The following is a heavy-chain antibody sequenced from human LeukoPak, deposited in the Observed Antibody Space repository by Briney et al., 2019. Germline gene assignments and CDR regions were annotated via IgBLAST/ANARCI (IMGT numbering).Heavy chain of an antibody. CDR3: AKDIAQGYTFGSIEQDY. Sequence: PGGSLRLSCAASGFTFSSYAMSWVRQAPGKGLEWVSAISGSGGSTYYADSVKGRFTISRDNSKDTLSLQMNSLRAEDTPVYYCAKDIAQGYTFGSIEQDYWGQGTLVTVSS. CDR1: GFTFSSYA. V-gene: IGHV3-23*01. CDR2: ISGSGGST. D-gene: IGHD5-18*01. J-gene: IGHJ4*02.